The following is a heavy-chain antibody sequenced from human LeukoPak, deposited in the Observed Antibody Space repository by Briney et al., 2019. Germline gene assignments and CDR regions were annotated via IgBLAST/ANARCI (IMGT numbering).Heavy chain of an antibody. CDR1: GGSISSGGYY. Sequence: PSETLSLTCTVSGGSISSGGYYWSWIRQHPGKGLEWIGYIYYSGSTYYNPSLKSRVTISVDTSKNQFSLKLSSVTAADTAVYYCARVKTDHYYDSGMTCYWFDPWGQGTLVTVSS. V-gene: IGHV4-31*03. CDR3: ARVKTDHYYDSGMTCYWFDP. D-gene: IGHD3-10*01. J-gene: IGHJ5*02. CDR2: IYYSGST.